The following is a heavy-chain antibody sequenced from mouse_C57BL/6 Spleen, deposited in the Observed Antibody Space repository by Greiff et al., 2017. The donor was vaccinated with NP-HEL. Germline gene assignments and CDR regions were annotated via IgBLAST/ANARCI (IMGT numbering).Heavy chain of an antibody. D-gene: IGHD1-1*01. CDR1: GYSFTGYY. Sequence: VQLKQSGPELVKPGASVKISCKASGYSFTGYYMNWVKQSPEKSLEWIGEINPSTGGTTYNQKFKAKATLTVDKSSSTAYMQLKSLTSEDAAVYYCARRDYYGPWYFGVWGTGATVTVAS. V-gene: IGHV1-42*01. J-gene: IGHJ1*03. CDR2: INPSTGGT. CDR3: ARRDYYGPWYFGV.